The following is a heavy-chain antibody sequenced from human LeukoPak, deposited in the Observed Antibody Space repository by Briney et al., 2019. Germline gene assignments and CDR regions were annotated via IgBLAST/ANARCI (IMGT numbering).Heavy chain of an antibody. J-gene: IGHJ5*02. CDR3: TRGEVFCDP. V-gene: IGHV1-18*01. CDR2: ITVYNGNT. D-gene: IGHD3-10*01. Sequence: ASVTVSCKASGYTFSNYAISWMRQAPGQGREWMAWITVYNGNTNYAQKLQGRVTVTAETSTSTDYMELRNLRSDDTAVYSCTRGEVFCDPWGQGTLGTVSS. CDR1: GYTFSNYA.